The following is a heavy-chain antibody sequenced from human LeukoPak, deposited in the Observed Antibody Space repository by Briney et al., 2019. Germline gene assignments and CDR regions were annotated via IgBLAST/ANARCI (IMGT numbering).Heavy chain of an antibody. Sequence: ASVKVSCKTSGYTFSTYGINWVRQAPGQGLEWMGWISGYNGNTNYAQKFRDRVTMTTDTSTSTAYMELRSLRSDDTAVYYCARVPPIPSVTDFDYWGQGTLVIVSS. V-gene: IGHV1-18*01. CDR2: ISGYNGNT. D-gene: IGHD2-21*01. CDR1: GYTFSTYG. CDR3: ARVPPIPSVTDFDY. J-gene: IGHJ4*02.